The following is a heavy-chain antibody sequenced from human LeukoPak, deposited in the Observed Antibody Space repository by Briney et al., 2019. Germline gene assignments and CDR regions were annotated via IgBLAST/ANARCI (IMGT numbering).Heavy chain of an antibody. CDR1: GFTFSSYW. CDR2: IKQDGSEK. J-gene: IGHJ4*02. CDR3: ARGPPIVYYYDSSGYYYFSY. D-gene: IGHD3-22*01. Sequence: PGGSLRLSCAASGFTFSSYWMSWVRQAPGKGLEWVANIKQDGSEKYYVDSVKGRFTISRDNAKNSLYLQMNSLRAEDTAVYYCARGPPIVYYYDSSGYYYFSYWGQGTLVTVSS. V-gene: IGHV3-7*01.